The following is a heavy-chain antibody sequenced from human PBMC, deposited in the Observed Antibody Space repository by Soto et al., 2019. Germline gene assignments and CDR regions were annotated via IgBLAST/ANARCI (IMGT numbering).Heavy chain of an antibody. Sequence: SETLSITCAVYGGSFSGYYWSWIRQPPGKGLEWIGEINHSGSTNYNPSLKSRVTISVDTSKNQFSLKLSSVTAADTAVYYCALLTGTTFAWFDPWGQGTLVTVSS. V-gene: IGHV4-34*01. D-gene: IGHD1-7*01. CDR3: ALLTGTTFAWFDP. CDR1: GGSFSGYY. J-gene: IGHJ5*02. CDR2: INHSGST.